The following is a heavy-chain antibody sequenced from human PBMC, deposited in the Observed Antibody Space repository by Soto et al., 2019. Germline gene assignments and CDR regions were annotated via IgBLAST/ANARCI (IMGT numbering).Heavy chain of an antibody. CDR1: GGSISSSSYY. Sequence: PSETLSVTCTVSGGSISSSSYYWGWIRQPPGKGLEWIGSIYYSGSTYYKPSLKSRVTISVDKPKNQFSLKLSSVTAADTAVYYCARNKQWLVFYYFDYWGQGTLVTVSS. V-gene: IGHV4-39*07. CDR2: IYYSGST. CDR3: ARNKQWLVFYYFDY. D-gene: IGHD6-19*01. J-gene: IGHJ4*02.